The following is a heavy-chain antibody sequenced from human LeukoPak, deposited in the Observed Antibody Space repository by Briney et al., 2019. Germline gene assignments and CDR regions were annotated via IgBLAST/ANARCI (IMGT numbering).Heavy chain of an antibody. CDR3: ARERRNTPMDV. J-gene: IGHJ6*02. D-gene: IGHD5-18*01. Sequence: PGGALRLSCEAPGFPFRTYTMNWGRQAPGKGLDWVSFISPSSSSIYYADSVKGRFTVSRDNAKNSLYLQMNSLRAEDTALYYCARERRNTPMDVWGQGTTVTVSS. CDR1: GFPFRTYT. V-gene: IGHV3-21*01. CDR2: ISPSSSSI.